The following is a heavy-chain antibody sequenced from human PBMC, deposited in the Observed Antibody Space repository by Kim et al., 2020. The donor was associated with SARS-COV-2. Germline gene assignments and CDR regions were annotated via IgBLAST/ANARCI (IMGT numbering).Heavy chain of an antibody. Sequence: KGRFTISRDNAKNSLYLQMNSLRAEDTAVYYCASLRGITISGVIIDYFDYWGQGTLVTVSS. J-gene: IGHJ4*02. CDR3: ASLRGITISGVIIDYFDY. D-gene: IGHD3-3*01. V-gene: IGHV3-11*06.